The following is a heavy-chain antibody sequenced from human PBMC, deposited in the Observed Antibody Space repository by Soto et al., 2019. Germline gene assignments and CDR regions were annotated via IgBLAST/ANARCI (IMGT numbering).Heavy chain of an antibody. D-gene: IGHD2-15*01. CDR1: GFTVNNKY. V-gene: IGHV3-66*01. CDR2: ISSSDNT. CDR3: ATRIIRGGIDY. Sequence: GSLRLSCAVSGFTVNNKYVTWVRQAPGKGLDWVSLISSSDNTYYADSVKGRFTISRDDSKNTLYLLMNNLRAEDTAVYYCATRIIRGGIDYWGQGTPVTVSS. J-gene: IGHJ4*02.